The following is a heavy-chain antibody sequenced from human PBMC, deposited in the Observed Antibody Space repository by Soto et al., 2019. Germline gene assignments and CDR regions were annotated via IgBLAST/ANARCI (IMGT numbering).Heavy chain of an antibody. CDR2: IGGSGGST. CDR1: GFTFSSYA. V-gene: IGHV3-23*01. D-gene: IGHD1-7*01. CDR3: AKMSFNWNYVRGNYFDP. Sequence: GGSLRLSCAASGFTFSSYAMTWVRQTPGKGLEWVSTIGGSGGSTYYADSVKGRFTISRDNSENTLYLQMNSLRAEDTAVYFCAKMSFNWNYVRGNYFDPWGQGTLVTVSS. J-gene: IGHJ4*02.